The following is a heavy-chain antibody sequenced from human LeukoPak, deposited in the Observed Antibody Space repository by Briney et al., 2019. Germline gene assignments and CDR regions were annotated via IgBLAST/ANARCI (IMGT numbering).Heavy chain of an antibody. CDR3: AKDKVTVTTGYSDF. J-gene: IGHJ4*02. V-gene: IGHV3-23*01. CDR1: GFTISSYA. CDR2: IGGGSGTT. D-gene: IGHD4-17*01. Sequence: GGSLRLSCAPSGFTISSYAMSWVRQAPGKGLEWVSAIGGGSGTTYYTDSVKGRFTISRDNSKNTLYLQMSSLRAEDTAVYFCAKDKVTVTTGYSDFWGQGILVTVSS.